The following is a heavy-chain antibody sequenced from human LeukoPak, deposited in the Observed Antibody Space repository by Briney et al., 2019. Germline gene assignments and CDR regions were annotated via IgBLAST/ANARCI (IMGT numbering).Heavy chain of an antibody. CDR3: ASSYDLKSEVLSYWYFDL. Sequence: SETLSLTCTVSGGSISSGDYYWGWIRQPPGKGLEWLGYILYSGNTYYNPSPKRRVTISVDTSKNQFSLKLSSVTAADTAVYYCASSYDLKSEVLSYWYFDLWGRSTLVTVSS. D-gene: IGHD3/OR15-3a*01. V-gene: IGHV4-30-4*01. CDR2: ILYSGNT. J-gene: IGHJ2*01. CDR1: GGSISSGDYY.